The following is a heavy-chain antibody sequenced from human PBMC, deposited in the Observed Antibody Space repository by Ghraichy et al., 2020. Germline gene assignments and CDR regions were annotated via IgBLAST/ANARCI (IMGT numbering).Heavy chain of an antibody. J-gene: IGHJ1*01. CDR2: INPSGGST. Sequence: SVKVSCKASGYTFTSYYMHWVRQAPGQGLEWMGIINPSGGSTSYAQKFQGRVTMTRDTSTSTVYMELSSLRSEDTAVYYCARVLYGDLKYFQHWGQGTLVTVSS. V-gene: IGHV1-46*01. CDR3: ARVLYGDLKYFQH. D-gene: IGHD4-17*01. CDR1: GYTFTSYY.